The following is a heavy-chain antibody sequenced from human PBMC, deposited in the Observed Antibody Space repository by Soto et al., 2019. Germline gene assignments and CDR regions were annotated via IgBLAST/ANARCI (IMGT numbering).Heavy chain of an antibody. CDR2: SSALNGFT. J-gene: IGHJ4*02. V-gene: IGHV1-18*01. D-gene: IGHD6-6*01. Sequence: QLQLVQSGSEVKKPGGSVKVSCKTSGFTFTNNGFTWVRQAPGKGLEWMGWSSALNGFTNYAQDFQGRVTLTTESSTNTAYMELRGLRSDDPAFFYCAATTSIAIGLRYWGQGTLVSVAS. CDR1: GFTFTNNG. CDR3: AATTSIAIGLRY.